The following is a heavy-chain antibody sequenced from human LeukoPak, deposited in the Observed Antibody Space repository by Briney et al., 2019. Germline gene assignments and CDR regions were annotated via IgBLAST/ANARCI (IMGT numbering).Heavy chain of an antibody. CDR3: ARDRGSYWDGGNDY. CDR2: IWYDGSNK. D-gene: IGHD1-26*01. CDR1: GFTFSSYG. V-gene: IGHV3-33*01. Sequence: GGSLRLSCAASGFTFSSYGMHWARQAPGKGLEWVAVIWYDGSNKYYADSVKGRFTISRDNSKNTLYLQMNSLRAEDTAVYYCARDRGSYWDGGNDYWGQGTLVTVSS. J-gene: IGHJ4*02.